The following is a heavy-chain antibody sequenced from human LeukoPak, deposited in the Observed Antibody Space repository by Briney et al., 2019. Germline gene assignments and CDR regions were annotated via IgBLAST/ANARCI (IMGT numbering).Heavy chain of an antibody. J-gene: IGHJ4*02. CDR1: GFTFSSYW. D-gene: IGHD5-24*01. CDR2: IKQDGSEK. CDR3: ARDPISDGYTYPLAYYFDY. V-gene: IGHV3-7*01. Sequence: PGGSLRLSCAASGFTFSSYWMSWVRQAPGKGLEWVANIKQDGSEKYYVDSVKGRFTISRDNAKNSLYLQMNSLGAEDTAVYYCARDPISDGYTYPLAYYFDYWGQGTLVTVSS.